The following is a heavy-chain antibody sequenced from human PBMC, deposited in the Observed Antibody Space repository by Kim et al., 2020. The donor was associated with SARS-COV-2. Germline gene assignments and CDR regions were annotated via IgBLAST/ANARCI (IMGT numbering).Heavy chain of an antibody. V-gene: IGHV1-18*01. Sequence: ASVKVSCKASGYTFTSYGISWVRQAPGQGLEWMGWISAYNGNTNYAQKLQGRVTMTTDTSTSTAYMELRSLRSDDTAVYYCARDYVYGGNSDSYYGMDVWGQGTTVTVSS. CDR2: ISAYNGNT. CDR3: ARDYVYGGNSDSYYGMDV. CDR1: GYTFTSYG. J-gene: IGHJ6*02. D-gene: IGHD3-16*01.